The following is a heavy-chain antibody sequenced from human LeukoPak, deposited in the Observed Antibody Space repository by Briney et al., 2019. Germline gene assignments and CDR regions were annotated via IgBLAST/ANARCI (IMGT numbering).Heavy chain of an antibody. J-gene: IGHJ4*02. CDR1: GFTFNSYG. Sequence: GGSLRLSCAASGFTFNSYGMHWVRQAPGKGLEWVAFIRFDGSYKYYADSVKGRFTISRDNSKNTLYLQMNSLRAEDTAVYYCAKDGRRSYYDYVWGSYRLARRSYYFDYWGQGTLVTVSS. V-gene: IGHV3-30*02. CDR3: AKDGRRSYYDYVWGSYRLARRSYYFDY. CDR2: IRFDGSYK. D-gene: IGHD3-16*02.